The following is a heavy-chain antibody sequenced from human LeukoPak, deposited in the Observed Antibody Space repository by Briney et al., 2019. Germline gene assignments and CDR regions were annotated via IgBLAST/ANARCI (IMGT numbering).Heavy chain of an antibody. D-gene: IGHD3-16*01. V-gene: IGHV3-33*01. CDR3: ARWGGVRQYYFDY. J-gene: IGHJ4*02. CDR2: TRFDGSIK. CDR1: GFIVSDYG. Sequence: PGGTLRLSCALSGFIVSDYGFHWVRQAPGKGLEWVAVTRFDGSIKQYADSVKGRFTISRDDSKNTLYLQMNFLKSEDTAVYYCARWGGVRQYYFDYWGQGTLVTVSS.